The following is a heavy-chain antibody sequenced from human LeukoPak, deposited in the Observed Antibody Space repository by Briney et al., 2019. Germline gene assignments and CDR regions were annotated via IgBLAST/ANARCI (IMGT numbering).Heavy chain of an antibody. CDR2: ISSSGSGDNT. CDR1: GVTLSTYA. D-gene: IGHD3-16*01. CDR3: GKGRSGGGSFWFFGP. Sequence: GGSLRLSCAASGVTLSTYAMSWARQAPGKGLEWVSGISSSGSGDNTYYADSVKGRFTISRDSSKNTLFLHMNTLRAEDTAIYYLGKGRSGGGSFWFFGPLGRWTLVTVSS. V-gene: IGHV3-23*01. J-gene: IGHJ2*01.